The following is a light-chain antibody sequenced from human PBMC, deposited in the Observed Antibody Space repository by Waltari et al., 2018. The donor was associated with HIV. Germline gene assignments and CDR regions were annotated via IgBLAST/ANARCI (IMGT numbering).Light chain of an antibody. V-gene: IGLV1-44*01. CDR3: AAWADVLSAWV. Sequence: QSVLTHPPPVPGTPGQRVPIPCSPTNSNVHITAVHCYQHLPGAAPQLLIFANDQRPLGVPARFSGSKAGTSATLAISGLRSEDEADYYCAAWADVLSAWVFGGGNKLSVL. J-gene: IGLJ3*02. CDR2: AND. CDR1: NSNVHITA.